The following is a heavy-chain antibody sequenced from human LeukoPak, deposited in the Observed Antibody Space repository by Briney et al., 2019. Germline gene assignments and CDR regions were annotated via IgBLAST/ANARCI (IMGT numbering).Heavy chain of an antibody. CDR2: ISYDGSNK. CDR1: GFTFSSYA. J-gene: IGHJ5*02. Sequence: GGSLRLSCAASGFTFSSYAMHWVRKAPGKGLEWVAVISYDGSNKYYADSVKGRFTISRDNSKNTLYLQMNSLRAEDTAVYYCARDPGPEYNWFDPWGQGTLVTVSS. CDR3: ARDPGPEYNWFDP. V-gene: IGHV3-30*01.